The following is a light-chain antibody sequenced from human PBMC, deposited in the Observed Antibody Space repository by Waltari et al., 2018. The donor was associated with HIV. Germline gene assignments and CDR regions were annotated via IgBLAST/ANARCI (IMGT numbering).Light chain of an antibody. Sequence: QSALTQPASVSGSPGQSITISCTGTSSDVGGYNYVSWHQQYPGKAPKLMIYEVSNRPSGVSNRSSGSKSVSTASLTISGLQAEDEADYYCNSYTKNNTWVFGGGTKLTVL. CDR3: NSYTKNNTWV. CDR1: SSDVGGYNY. J-gene: IGLJ3*02. V-gene: IGLV2-14*01. CDR2: EVS.